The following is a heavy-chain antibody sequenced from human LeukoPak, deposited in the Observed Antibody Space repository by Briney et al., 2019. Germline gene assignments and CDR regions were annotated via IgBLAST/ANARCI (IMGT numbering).Heavy chain of an antibody. CDR3: AREDLDPLGYRYYYGMDV. J-gene: IGHJ6*02. V-gene: IGHV1-46*01. CDR2: INPSGGST. Sequence: ASVKVSCKASGYTFTSYYMHWVRQAPGQGLEWMGIINPSGGSTSYAQKFQGRVTMTRDTSTSTVYMELSSLRSEDTAVYYCAREDLDPLGYRYYYGMDVWGQGTTVTVSS. D-gene: IGHD5-18*01. CDR1: GYTFTSYY.